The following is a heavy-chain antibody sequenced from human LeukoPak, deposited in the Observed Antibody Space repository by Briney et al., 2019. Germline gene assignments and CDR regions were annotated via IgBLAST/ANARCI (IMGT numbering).Heavy chain of an antibody. D-gene: IGHD3-16*01. Sequence: SETLSLTCTVSGGSISSSSYYWGWIRQPPGKGLEWIGYFHNSGTSTYNPSLKSRVTISADTSKNQFSLKLNSLTTADTAVYYCTRGAGWLIDYWGQGILVTISS. J-gene: IGHJ4*02. V-gene: IGHV4-61*05. CDR2: FHNSGTS. CDR3: TRGAGWLIDY. CDR1: GGSISSSSYY.